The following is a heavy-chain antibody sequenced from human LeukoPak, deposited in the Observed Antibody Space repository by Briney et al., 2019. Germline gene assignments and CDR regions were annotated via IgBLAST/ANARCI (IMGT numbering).Heavy chain of an antibody. Sequence: SETLSLTCAVSGASVSNSHWNWIRHFPGKGLEWIGCLSYTGKTEYNPYLSSRVTISLGTSNNQVSLKLKSVTAADTAVYYCSEGYFEPFAHWGPGTLVTVSS. CDR1: GASVSNSH. CDR2: LSYTGKT. CDR3: SEGYFEPFAH. V-gene: IGHV4-59*02. D-gene: IGHD2/OR15-2a*01. J-gene: IGHJ4*02.